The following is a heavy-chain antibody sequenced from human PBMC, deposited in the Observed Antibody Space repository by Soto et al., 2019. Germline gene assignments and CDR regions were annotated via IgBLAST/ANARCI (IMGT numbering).Heavy chain of an antibody. CDR2: MSSSSGYT. V-gene: IGHV3-11*05. Sequence: PGGSLRLSCAASGFTFSDYYMSWIRQAPGKGLEWISYMSSSSGYTNYADSVEGRFTISRDNAKNSLYLQMNSLRAEDTAVYYCARVSPGSRRSPFDYWGQGTLVPVSS. CDR1: GFTFSDYY. CDR3: ARVSPGSRRSPFDY. D-gene: IGHD3-10*01. J-gene: IGHJ4*02.